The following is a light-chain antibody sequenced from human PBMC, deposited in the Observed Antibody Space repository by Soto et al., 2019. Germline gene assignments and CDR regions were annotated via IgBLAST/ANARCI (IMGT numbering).Light chain of an antibody. V-gene: IGKV3-11*01. CDR3: QQRSNWPPKIT. J-gene: IGKJ5*01. CDR2: DAS. CDR1: HSLSMY. Sequence: EIVLTQSPATLSLSPGERATLSCRASHSLSMYLAWYQQKPGQAPSLLIYDASNRATGIPARFSGSGSGTDFTLTISSLEPEDFAVYYCQQRSNWPPKITFGQGTRLEI.